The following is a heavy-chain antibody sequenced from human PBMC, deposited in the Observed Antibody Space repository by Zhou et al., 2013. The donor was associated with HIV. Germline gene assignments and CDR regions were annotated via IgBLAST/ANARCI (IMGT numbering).Heavy chain of an antibody. D-gene: IGHD1-26*01. CDR3: AAAGSYYGPLDY. Sequence: QVQLVQSGAEVKTPGASVKISCRASVFSFNTYYMDWVRQAPGQGLEWMGFVNPAGGNTVAQKFQGRLTMTRDTSTSTAYMELRNLRSDDTAVYYCAAAGSYYGPLDYWGQGTLVTVSS. V-gene: IGHV1-46*02. CDR2: VNPAGGNT. J-gene: IGHJ4*02. CDR1: VFSFNTYY.